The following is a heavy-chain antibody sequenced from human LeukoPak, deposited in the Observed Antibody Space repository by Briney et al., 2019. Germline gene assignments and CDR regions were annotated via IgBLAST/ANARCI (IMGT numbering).Heavy chain of an antibody. V-gene: IGHV5-10-1*01. J-gene: IGHJ4*02. Sequence: GESLKISGKGSGYSFTTYWITWVRQMPGKGLEGMGRIDPSDSYTNYSPSFQGHVTISADKSISTAYLQWSSLKASDTAMYYCAIHSDCSGVSCYSGFGYWGQGTLVTVSS. CDR3: AIHSDCSGVSCYSGFGY. CDR1: GYSFTTYW. CDR2: IDPSDSYT. D-gene: IGHD2-15*01.